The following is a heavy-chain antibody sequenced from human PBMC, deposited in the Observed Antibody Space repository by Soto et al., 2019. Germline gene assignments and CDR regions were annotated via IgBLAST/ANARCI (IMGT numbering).Heavy chain of an antibody. J-gene: IGHJ5*02. CDR3: AKDVSSRRWFAP. CDR1: GASIRRYH. CDR2: MQHTGNT. V-gene: IGHV4-4*07. Sequence: QVQLQESGPGLVKPSETLSLTCAVYGASIRRYHWSWIRQPAGKGLEWIGRMQHTGNTKYNPSLTSRVPMSVGTSKTQISVKMTSVTAADTSVYFCAKDVSSRRWFAPWGHGIRVIVSS.